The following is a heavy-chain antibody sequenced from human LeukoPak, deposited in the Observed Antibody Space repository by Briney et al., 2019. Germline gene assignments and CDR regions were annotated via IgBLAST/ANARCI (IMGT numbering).Heavy chain of an antibody. CDR2: ISYDGSNK. V-gene: IGHV3-30-3*01. J-gene: IGHJ6*02. Sequence: RGSLRLSCAASGFTFSSYAMHWVRQAPGKGLEWVAVISYDGSNKYYADSVKGRFTISRDNSKNTLYLQMNSLRAEDTAVYYCARDFTSHWGYYYYYYGMDVWGQGTTVTVSS. D-gene: IGHD2-2*01. CDR1: GFTFSSYA. CDR3: ARDFTSHWGYYYYYYGMDV.